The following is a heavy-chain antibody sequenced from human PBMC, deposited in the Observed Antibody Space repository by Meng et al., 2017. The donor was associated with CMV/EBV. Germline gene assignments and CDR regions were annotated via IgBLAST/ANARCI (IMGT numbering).Heavy chain of an antibody. CDR3: AREEGIAARSDWFDP. V-gene: IGHV1-46*01. CDR2: INPSGGST. Sequence: QVQLVQSGAEVKKPGASVKGSCKASGYTFTSYYMHWVRQAPGQGLEWMGIINPSGGSTSYAQKFQGRVTMTRDTSTSTVYMELSSLRSEDTAVYYCAREEGIAARSDWFDPWGQGTLVTVSS. CDR1: GYTFTSYY. D-gene: IGHD6-6*01. J-gene: IGHJ5*02.